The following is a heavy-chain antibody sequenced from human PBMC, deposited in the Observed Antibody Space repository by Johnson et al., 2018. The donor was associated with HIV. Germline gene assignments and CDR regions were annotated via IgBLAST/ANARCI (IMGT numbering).Heavy chain of an antibody. J-gene: IGHJ3*02. CDR2: IRYDGSNK. CDR1: GFTFSSYG. D-gene: IGHD3-9*01. V-gene: IGHV3-30*02. Sequence: QVQLVESGGGVFQPGGSLRLPCAASGFTFSSYGMHWVRQAPGKGLEWVAFIRYDGSNKYYAASVKGRLPISRDNSKNTLYLQMNSLRADDTAVYYCAKDLRVFDWFNAYDAFDIWGQGTMVTVSS. CDR3: AKDLRVFDWFNAYDAFDI.